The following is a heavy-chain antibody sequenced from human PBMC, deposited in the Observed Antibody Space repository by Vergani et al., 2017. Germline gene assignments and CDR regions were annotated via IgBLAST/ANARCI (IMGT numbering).Heavy chain of an antibody. CDR3: GKHFRGWGIDY. D-gene: IGHD3-16*01. CDR1: GFTLSNYD. J-gene: IGHJ4*02. CDR2: IQFDGSNQ. V-gene: IGHV3-30*02. Sequence: QVQLVESGGGVVQRGGSLRLSCATSGFTLSNYDMQWIRQGPGKGLEFVAFIQFDGSNQYYADSVKGPFTLSRDFSKNTLYLQMNSLRTDDTATYYCGKHFRGWGIDYWGQGTQVIVSS.